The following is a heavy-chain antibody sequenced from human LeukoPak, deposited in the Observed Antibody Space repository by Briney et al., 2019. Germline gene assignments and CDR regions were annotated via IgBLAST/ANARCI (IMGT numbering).Heavy chain of an antibody. V-gene: IGHV3-23*01. J-gene: IGHJ6*02. Sequence: GGSLTLSCAASGFTFSSYAMSWVRQAPGKGMEWVSAISGSGGSTYYADSVKGRFTISRDNSKNTLYLQMNSLRAEDTAVYYCAKCEAAEDYYYYGMDVWGQGTTVTVSS. CDR1: GFTFSSYA. CDR2: ISGSGGST. CDR3: AKCEAAEDYYYYGMDV.